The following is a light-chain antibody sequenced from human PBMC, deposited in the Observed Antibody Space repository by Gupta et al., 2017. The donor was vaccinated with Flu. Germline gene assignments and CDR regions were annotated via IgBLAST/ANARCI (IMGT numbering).Light chain of an antibody. V-gene: IGKV3-15*01. CDR1: QSVSGN. Sequence: PATLSVSPGERATLSCRASQSVSGNLAWYQQKPGQAPRLLIYGASTRATGIPARFSGSGSEAELTLTISSLQSEDFAVYYCQQYSNWPLTFGGGTKVEIK. CDR3: QQYSNWPLT. CDR2: GAS. J-gene: IGKJ4*01.